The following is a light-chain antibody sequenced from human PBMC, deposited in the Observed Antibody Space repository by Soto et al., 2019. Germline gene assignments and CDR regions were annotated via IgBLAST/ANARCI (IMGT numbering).Light chain of an antibody. V-gene: IGLV3-21*02. CDR2: DDS. J-gene: IGLJ2*01. CDR3: QVWDSTGDHVV. CDR1: NIGSKS. Sequence: SYELTQPPSVSGAPGQTARITCGGNNIGSKSVHWYQQKPGQAPVLVVYDDSYRPSGIPERFSGSLSGNTATLTISRVEAGDEADYYCQVWDSTGDHVVFGGGTKVTVL.